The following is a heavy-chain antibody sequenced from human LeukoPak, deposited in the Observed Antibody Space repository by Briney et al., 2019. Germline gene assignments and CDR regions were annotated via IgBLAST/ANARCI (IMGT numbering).Heavy chain of an antibody. CDR2: ISAYNGNT. CDR3: ARLPHNIVATTRSYYYYYMDV. CDR1: GFTFTSYG. D-gene: IGHD5-12*01. V-gene: IGHV1-18*01. J-gene: IGHJ6*03. Sequence: ASVKVSCKASGFTFTSYGISGVRQAPGQGLEWMGWISAYNGNTNYAQKLKGRVTMTTDKAKSTAYMELRSLRSDDTAVYYCARLPHNIVATTRSYYYYYMDVWGKGTTVTVSS.